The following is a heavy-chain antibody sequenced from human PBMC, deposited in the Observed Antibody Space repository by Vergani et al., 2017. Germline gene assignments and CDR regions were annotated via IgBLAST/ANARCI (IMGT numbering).Heavy chain of an antibody. CDR1: GFTFSSYG. D-gene: IGHD3-10*01. Sequence: QVQLVESGGGVVQPGRSLRLSCAASGFTFSSYGMHWVRQAPGKGLEWVAVIWYDGSNKYYADSVKGRFTISRDNSKNTLYLQMNSLRAEDTAVYYCAREPPEEVWSSLSKAFDYWGQGTLVTVSS. V-gene: IGHV3-33*01. CDR3: AREPPEEVWSSLSKAFDY. J-gene: IGHJ4*02. CDR2: IWYDGSNK.